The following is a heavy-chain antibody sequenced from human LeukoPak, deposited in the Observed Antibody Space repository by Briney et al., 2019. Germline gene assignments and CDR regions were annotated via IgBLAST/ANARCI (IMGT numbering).Heavy chain of an antibody. CDR2: IRYDGSNK. J-gene: IGHJ4*02. CDR1: GFTFSSDG. Sequence: GGSLRLSCAASGFTFSSDGMHWVRQAPGKGLEWVAFIRYDGSNKYYADSVKGRFTISRDNSKNTLYLQMNSLRAEDTAVYYCAKDVLRFLEWFDYWGQGTLVTVSS. D-gene: IGHD3-3*01. CDR3: AKDVLRFLEWFDY. V-gene: IGHV3-30*02.